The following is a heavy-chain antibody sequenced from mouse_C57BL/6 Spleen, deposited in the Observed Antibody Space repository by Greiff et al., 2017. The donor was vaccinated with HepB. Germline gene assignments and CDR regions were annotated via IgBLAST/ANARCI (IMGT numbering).Heavy chain of an antibody. V-gene: IGHV1-5*01. Sequence: EVQLQQSGTVLARPGASVKMSCKTSGYTFTSYWMHWVKQRPGQGLEWIGAIYPGNSDTSYNQKFKGKAKLTAVTSASTAYMELSSLTNEDSAVYYCTRTVVATRAMDYWGQGTSVTVSS. J-gene: IGHJ4*01. CDR2: IYPGNSDT. D-gene: IGHD1-1*01. CDR1: GYTFTSYW. CDR3: TRTVVATRAMDY.